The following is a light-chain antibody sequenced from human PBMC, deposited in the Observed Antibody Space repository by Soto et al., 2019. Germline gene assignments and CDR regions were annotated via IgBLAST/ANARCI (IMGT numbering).Light chain of an antibody. CDR2: EVS. CDR1: SSDVGFYNY. CDR3: SSYRSSSTLYV. V-gene: IGLV2-14*01. J-gene: IGLJ1*01. Sequence: QSALTQPASVSGSPGQSITISCTGTSSDVGFYNYVSWYQQHPGKAPKLMIYEVSNRPSGVSNRFSGSKSGNTASLTISGPQAEDEADYYCSSYRSSSTLYVFGTGTKLTVL.